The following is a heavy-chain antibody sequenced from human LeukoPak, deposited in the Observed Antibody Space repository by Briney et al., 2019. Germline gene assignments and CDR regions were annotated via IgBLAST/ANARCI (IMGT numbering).Heavy chain of an antibody. J-gene: IGHJ3*02. CDR3: ARDLGFEGRRGYSYGARPSNAFDI. CDR2: ITSSGWYM. D-gene: IGHD5-18*01. Sequence: GGSLRLSCAASGFTFSSYAMSWVRQAPGKGLEWVSTITSSGWYMYYADSVQGRFTISRDNSKNTLYLQMGSLRAEDMAVYYCARDLGFEGRRGYSYGARPSNAFDIWGQGTMVTVSS. V-gene: IGHV3-23*01. CDR1: GFTFSSYA.